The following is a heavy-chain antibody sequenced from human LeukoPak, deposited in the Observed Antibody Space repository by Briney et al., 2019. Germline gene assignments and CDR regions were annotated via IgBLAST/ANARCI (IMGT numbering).Heavy chain of an antibody. CDR2: IHYNSGHS. V-gene: IGHV3-9*01. D-gene: IGHD3-10*01. CDR3: ARAEYYYGYTGY. CDR1: GFVFGDYA. Sequence: PGGSLRLSCAASGFVFGDYAMHWARQAPGKGLEWVAGIHYNSGHSGYVDSVKGRFTISRDNAKNSLYLQMNSLRAEDTAVYYCARAEYYYGYTGYWGQGTLVTVSS. J-gene: IGHJ4*02.